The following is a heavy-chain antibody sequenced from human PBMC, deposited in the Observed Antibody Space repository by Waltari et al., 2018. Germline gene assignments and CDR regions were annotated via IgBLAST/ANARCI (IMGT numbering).Heavy chain of an antibody. CDR3: ARNIVVVVAAAGDAFDI. D-gene: IGHD2-15*01. J-gene: IGHJ3*02. CDR2: IIPIFGTA. CDR1: GGTFSSYA. Sequence: QVQLVQSGAEVKKPGSSVKVSCKASGGTFSSYAISWVRQAPGQGLEWMGRIIPIFGTANYAQKFQGRVTITADKSTSTAYMELSSLRSEDTAVYYCARNIVVVVAAAGDAFDIWGQGTMVTVSS. V-gene: IGHV1-69*08.